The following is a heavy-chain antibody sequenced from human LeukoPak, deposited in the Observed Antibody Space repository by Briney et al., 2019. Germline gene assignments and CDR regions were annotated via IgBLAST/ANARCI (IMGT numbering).Heavy chain of an antibody. J-gene: IGHJ4*02. D-gene: IGHD1-26*01. V-gene: IGHV5-51*01. CDR1: GYSFTDYW. CDR2: IYPGDSDT. Sequence: GESLKISWKGSGYSFTDYWIGWLRQMPGKVMELMGIIYPGDSDTKYSPSFQGQVTISADKSISTAYVQWSSLKASDTAMYYCAIRFGGSYNAYWGQGTLVTVSS. CDR3: AIRFGGSYNAY.